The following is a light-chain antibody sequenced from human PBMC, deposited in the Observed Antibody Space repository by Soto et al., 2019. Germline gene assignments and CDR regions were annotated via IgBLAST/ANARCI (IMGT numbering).Light chain of an antibody. Sequence: DIQMTQSPSSLSASVGDRVTIACQASQDISKYLNWYQQKPGRAPKLLIYETSNLETGVQSRFSGSGSGTDFTFTISSLQPDDVGTYYCQQYHSFRPTFGPGTRLEI. CDR3: QQYHSFRPT. J-gene: IGKJ5*01. V-gene: IGKV1-33*01. CDR1: QDISKY. CDR2: ETS.